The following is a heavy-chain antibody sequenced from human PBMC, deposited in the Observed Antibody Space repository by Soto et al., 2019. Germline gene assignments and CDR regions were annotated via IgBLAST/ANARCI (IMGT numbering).Heavy chain of an antibody. Sequence: GGSLRLSCAASGFTFSDDHMDWVRQAPGKGLEWVGRSSNKADSYTTEYAASVNGRFTISRDDSKNSLYLQMSSLKTEDTAVYYCARDSLSWSFDYWGQGT. CDR1: GFTFSDDH. D-gene: IGHD6-13*01. J-gene: IGHJ4*02. CDR2: SSNKADSYTT. V-gene: IGHV3-72*01. CDR3: ARDSLSWSFDY.